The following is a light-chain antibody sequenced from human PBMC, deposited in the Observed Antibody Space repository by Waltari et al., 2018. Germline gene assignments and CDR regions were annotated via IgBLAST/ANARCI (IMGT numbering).Light chain of an antibody. V-gene: IGLV1-51*01. CDR1: SSNIGSES. Sequence: QSVLTQPPSVSATPGQKVTISCSGSSSNIGSESVFWYQQVPGTAPKLLIYKNYQRPSGIPDRFSGSKSGTSATLDITGLQTGDEAHYYCGTWDNTLSAHVFGPGTEVTVL. J-gene: IGLJ1*01. CDR2: KNY. CDR3: GTWDNTLSAHV.